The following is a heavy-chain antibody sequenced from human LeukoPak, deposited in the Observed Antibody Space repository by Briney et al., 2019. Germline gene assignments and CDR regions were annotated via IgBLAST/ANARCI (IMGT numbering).Heavy chain of an antibody. CDR3: ARDQSDYGGNSGFDP. J-gene: IGHJ5*02. CDR2: INPNSGGT. V-gene: IGHV1-2*04. CDR1: GYTFTGYY. Sequence: GASVKVSCKASGYTFTGYYMHWVRQAPGQGLEWMGWINPNSGGTNYAQKFQGWVTMTRDTSISTAYMELSRLRSDDTAVYYCARDQSDYGGNSGFDPWGQGTLVTVSS. D-gene: IGHD4-23*01.